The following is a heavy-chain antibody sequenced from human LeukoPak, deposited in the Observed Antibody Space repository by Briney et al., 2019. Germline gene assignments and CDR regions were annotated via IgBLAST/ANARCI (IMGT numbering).Heavy chain of an antibody. D-gene: IGHD2-2*01. J-gene: IGHJ5*02. V-gene: IGHV3-9*01. CDR1: GFTFDDYA. Sequence: PGGSLRLSCAASGFTFDDYAMHWVRQAPGKGLEWVSGISWNSGSIGYAGSVKGRFTISRDNAKNSLYLQMNSLRAEDTALYYCAKGGQLLRHRDNWLDPWGQGTLVTVSS. CDR3: AKGGQLLRHRDNWLDP. CDR2: ISWNSGSI.